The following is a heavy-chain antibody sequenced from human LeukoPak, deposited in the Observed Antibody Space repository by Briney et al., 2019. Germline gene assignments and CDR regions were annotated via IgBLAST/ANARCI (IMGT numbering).Heavy chain of an antibody. Sequence: SSETLSLTCTVSGVSISSYYWTWIRQPPGKGLEWIGYIYYTGSTNYNPSLKSRATISVDTSKNQFSLKLSSVTAADTAVYYCAGQNYDFWSGRDCWGQGTLVTVSS. CDR1: GVSISSYY. V-gene: IGHV4-59*08. D-gene: IGHD3-3*01. CDR3: AGQNYDFWSGRDC. J-gene: IGHJ4*02. CDR2: IYYTGST.